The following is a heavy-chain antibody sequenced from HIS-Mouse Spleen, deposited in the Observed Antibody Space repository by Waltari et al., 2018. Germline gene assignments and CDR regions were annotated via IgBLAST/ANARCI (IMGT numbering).Heavy chain of an antibody. Sequence: QVQLVESGGGVVQPGRSLRLSCAVSGFTFSSYGMHWVRQAPGKGLEWVAVIGYDGSNKYYADSGKGRFTISRDNSKNTLYLQMNSLRAEDTAVYYCAKGKYYFDYWGQGTLVTVSS. V-gene: IGHV3-33*06. CDR2: IGYDGSNK. J-gene: IGHJ4*02. CDR3: AKGKYYFDY. CDR1: GFTFSSYG.